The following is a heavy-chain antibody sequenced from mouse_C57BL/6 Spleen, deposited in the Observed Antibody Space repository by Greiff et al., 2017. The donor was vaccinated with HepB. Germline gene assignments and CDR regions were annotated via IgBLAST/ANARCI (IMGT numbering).Heavy chain of an antibody. Sequence: EVKLVESVAELVRPGASVKLSCTASGFNIKNTYMHWVKQRPEQGLEWIGRIDPANGNTKYAPKFQGKATITADPSSNTAYLQLSSLTSEDTAIYYCARSVYYYGSSYNYFDYWGQGTTLTVSS. CDR2: IDPANGNT. CDR1: GFNIKNTY. V-gene: IGHV14-3*01. D-gene: IGHD1-1*01. CDR3: ARSVYYYGSSYNYFDY. J-gene: IGHJ2*01.